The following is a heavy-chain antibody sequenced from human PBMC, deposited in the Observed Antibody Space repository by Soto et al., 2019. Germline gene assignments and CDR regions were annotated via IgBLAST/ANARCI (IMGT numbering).Heavy chain of an antibody. D-gene: IGHD3-10*01. CDR2: INAGNGNT. CDR3: ARERYYGSEVYYYYGMDV. V-gene: IGHV1-3*01. CDR1: GYTFTSYA. J-gene: IGHJ6*02. Sequence: QVPLVQSGAEVKKPGASVKVSCKASGYTFTSYAMHWVRQAPGQRLEWMGWINAGNGNTKYSQKFQGRVTITRDTSASTAYMELSSLRSEDTAVYYCARERYYGSEVYYYYGMDVWGQGTTVTVSS.